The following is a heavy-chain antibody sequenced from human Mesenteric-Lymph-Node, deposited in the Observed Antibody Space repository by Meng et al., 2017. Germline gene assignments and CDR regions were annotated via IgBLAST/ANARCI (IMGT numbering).Heavy chain of an antibody. J-gene: IGHJ6*02. CDR3: ARGGHYYYYGMDV. V-gene: IGHV4-59*01. D-gene: IGHD3-16*01. Sequence: SETLSLTCAVSGGSFSNYFWSWIRQPPGKGLEWIGYIYSSGSTNSSPSLKSRVTISVDTSKNQFSLKLSSVTAADTAVYYCARGGHYYYYGMDVWGQGTTVTVSS. CDR2: IYSSGST. CDR1: GGSFSNYF.